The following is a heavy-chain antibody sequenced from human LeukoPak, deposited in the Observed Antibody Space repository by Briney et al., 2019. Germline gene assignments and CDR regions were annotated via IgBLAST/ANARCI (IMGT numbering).Heavy chain of an antibody. D-gene: IGHD2-2*02. CDR3: ARRSCSSTSCYTGSYYMDV. J-gene: IGHJ6*03. CDR1: GGSFSGYY. Sequence: PSETLSLTCAVYGGSFSGYYWGWIRQPPGKGLEWIGNIYYSGSTYYSPSLKSRVTISVDTSKNQFSLKLSSVSAADTAVYYCARRSCSSTSCYTGSYYMDVWGTGTTVTVSS. V-gene: IGHV4-34*01. CDR2: IYYSGST.